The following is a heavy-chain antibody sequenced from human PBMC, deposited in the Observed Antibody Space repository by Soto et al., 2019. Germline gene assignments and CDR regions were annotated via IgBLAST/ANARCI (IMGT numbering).Heavy chain of an antibody. CDR2: VYYRGRS. CDR1: GGSVSNSSYY. D-gene: IGHD2-8*01. J-gene: IGHJ4*02. CDR3: VSQRTSVLTQAYFDY. Sequence: SETRSRTWTVSGGSVSNSSYYWVWIRQSPGKGLEWIGSVYYRGRSYSKSSVKSRVTISVDTSKNQFSLNLNSVTASDTAVYYCVSQRTSVLTQAYFDYWGPGALVTVSS. V-gene: IGHV4-39*01.